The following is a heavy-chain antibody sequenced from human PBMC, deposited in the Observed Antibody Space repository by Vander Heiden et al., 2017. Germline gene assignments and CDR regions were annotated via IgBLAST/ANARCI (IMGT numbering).Heavy chain of an antibody. J-gene: IGHJ4*02. CDR3: ARDPESNSGWDCDH. CDR1: GFSVSAYT. D-gene: IGHD6-19*01. V-gene: IGHV3-21*02. Sequence: EVQVVESGGGLVKPGGSLRLSCAVSGFSVSAYTMNWVRQAPGKGLEWVSSIRSSGSPIYYADSVKGRFTIFRDDAENSLYLQMNSLRVEDTTVYYCARDPESNSGWDCDHWGQGTLVSVSS. CDR2: IRSSGSPI.